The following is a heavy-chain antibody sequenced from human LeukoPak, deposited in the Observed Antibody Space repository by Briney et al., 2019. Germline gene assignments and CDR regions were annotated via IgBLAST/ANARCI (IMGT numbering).Heavy chain of an antibody. CDR2: IYYSGST. D-gene: IGHD2-2*01. CDR1: GGSISSYY. CDR3: AREEVGEGGVFDY. Sequence: SETLSLTCTVSGGSISSYYWSWIRQPPGKGLEWIGYIYYSGSTNYNPSLKSRVTISVDTSKNQFSLKLSSVTAADTAVYYCAREEVGEGGVFDYWGQGTLVTVSS. J-gene: IGHJ4*02. V-gene: IGHV4-59*01.